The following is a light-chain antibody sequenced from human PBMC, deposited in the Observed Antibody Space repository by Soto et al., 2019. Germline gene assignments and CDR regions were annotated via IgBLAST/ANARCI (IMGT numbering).Light chain of an antibody. V-gene: IGKV3-20*01. CDR1: QSVIIK. Sequence: EIVMTQSPATLSVSPGERATLSCSASQSVIIKLALYQQKPGQAPRLLIYGACSRATGIPDRFSGSGSGTDFTLTISRLEPEDFSVYYCQQYGSSPPITFGQGTRLENK. CDR3: QQYGSSPPIT. J-gene: IGKJ5*01. CDR2: GAC.